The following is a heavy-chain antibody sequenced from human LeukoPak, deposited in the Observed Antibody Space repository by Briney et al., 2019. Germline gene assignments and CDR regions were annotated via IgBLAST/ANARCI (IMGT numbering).Heavy chain of an antibody. V-gene: IGHV1-2*02. CDR3: AREPAGITGTTFGYYYYMDV. J-gene: IGHJ6*03. D-gene: IGHD1-7*01. CDR1: GYTFTGYY. Sequence: ASVKVSCKASGYTFTGYYMHWVRQAPGQGLEWMGWINPNSGGTNYAQKFQGRVTMTRDTSISTAYMELSRLRSDDTAGYYCAREPAGITGTTFGYYYYMDVWGKGTTVTVSS. CDR2: INPNSGGT.